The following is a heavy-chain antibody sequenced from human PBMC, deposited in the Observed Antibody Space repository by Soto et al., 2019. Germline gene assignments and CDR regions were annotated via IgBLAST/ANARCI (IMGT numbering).Heavy chain of an antibody. CDR3: AKTFGDSYGYFVNWLDP. J-gene: IGHJ5*02. D-gene: IGHD3-22*01. V-gene: IGHV3-30*18. CDR2: ISYDGNDE. CDR1: GFTFSSYG. Sequence: QVQLVESGGGVVQPGRSLRLSCAASGFTFSSYGMHWVRQSPGKGLEWVAVISYDGNDEQYADSVKGRFTISRDNSKNTLYLEMNSLRAEDTAVYYCAKTFGDSYGYFVNWLDPWGQGALVTVSS.